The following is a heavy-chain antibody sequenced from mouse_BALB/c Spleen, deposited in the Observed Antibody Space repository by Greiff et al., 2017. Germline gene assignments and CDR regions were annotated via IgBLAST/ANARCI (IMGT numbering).Heavy chain of an antibody. CDR2: ISYDGSN. V-gene: IGHV3-6*02. Sequence: ESGPGLVKPSQSLSLTCSVTGYSITSGYYWNWIRQFPGNKLEWMGYISYDGSNNYNPSLKNRLSITRDTSKNQFFLKLNSVTTEDTATYYCARGDYGSRYAMDYWGQGTSVTVSS. D-gene: IGHD1-1*01. J-gene: IGHJ4*01. CDR1: GYSITSGYY. CDR3: ARGDYGSRYAMDY.